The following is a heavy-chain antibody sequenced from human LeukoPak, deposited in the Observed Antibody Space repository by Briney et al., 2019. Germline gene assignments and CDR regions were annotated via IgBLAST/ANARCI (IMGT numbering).Heavy chain of an antibody. CDR2: IIPIFGTA. D-gene: IGHD4-23*01. CDR1: GGTFSSYA. Sequence: ASVKVSCKASGGTFSSYAISWVRQAPGQGLEWMGGIIPIFGTANYAQKFQGRVTITADESTSTAYMELSSLRSEDTAVYYCMAGRQTNGGNAIVPSPYWGQGTLVTVSS. CDR3: MAGRQTNGGNAIVPSPY. V-gene: IGHV1-69*13. J-gene: IGHJ4*02.